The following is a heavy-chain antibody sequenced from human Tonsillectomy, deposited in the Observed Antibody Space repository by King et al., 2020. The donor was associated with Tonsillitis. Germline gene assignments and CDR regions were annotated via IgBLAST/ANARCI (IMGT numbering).Heavy chain of an antibody. V-gene: IGHV3-48*02. CDR1: GFTFRMYS. CDR3: AGENGDCSGGVCYMAGFDL. D-gene: IGHD2-15*01. CDR2: ISSGSTNI. Sequence: VQLVESGGGLVQPGGSLRLSCAVSGFTFRMYSMNWVRQAPGEGLEWVSYISSGSTNIYYTDSVKDRFTISRDNVKDSLYLQMNSLRDEVTAVYYYAGENGDCSGGVCYMAGFDLWGRGSLVTVSS. J-gene: IGHJ2*01.